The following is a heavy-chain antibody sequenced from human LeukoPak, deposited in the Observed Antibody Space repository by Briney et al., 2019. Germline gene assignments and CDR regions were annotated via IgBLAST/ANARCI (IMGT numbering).Heavy chain of an antibody. V-gene: IGHV3-7*01. CDR1: GFTFSGYW. D-gene: IGHD3-22*01. J-gene: IGHJ4*02. CDR2: IKEDGSEK. CDR3: ARPPDYYDSNGYYYFDY. Sequence: GGSLRLSCAASGFTFSGYWMHWVRQAPGKGLEWVANIKEDGSEKYYVDSVKGRFTISRDNAKSSLYLQMNSLRAEDTAVYYCARPPDYYDSNGYYYFDYWGQGTLVTVSS.